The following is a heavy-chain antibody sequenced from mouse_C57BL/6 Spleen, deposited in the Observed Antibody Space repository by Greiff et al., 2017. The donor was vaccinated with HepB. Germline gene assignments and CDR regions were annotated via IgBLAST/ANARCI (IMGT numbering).Heavy chain of an antibody. D-gene: IGHD1-1*01. J-gene: IGHJ3*01. CDR1: GFTFSNYW. V-gene: IGHV6-3*01. CDR2: IRLKSDNYAT. Sequence: DVKLVESGGGLVQPGGSMKLSCVASGFTFSNYWMNWVRQSPEKGLEWVAQIRLKSDNYATHYAESVKGRFTISRDDSKSSVYLQMNNLRAEDTGIYYCTDDYGSSLAYWGQGTLVTVSA. CDR3: TDDYGSSLAY.